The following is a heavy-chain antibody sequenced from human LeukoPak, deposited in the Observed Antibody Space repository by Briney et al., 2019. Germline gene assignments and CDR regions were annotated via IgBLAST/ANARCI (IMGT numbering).Heavy chain of an antibody. D-gene: IGHD6-13*01. CDR1: GFTFRTYG. J-gene: IGHJ5*02. V-gene: IGHV3-33*01. CDR2: IWYDGSNN. Sequence: GRSLRLSCAASGFTFRTYGMHWVRQAPGKGLEWVAVIWYDGSNNYYADSVKGRFTISRDNSKNTLYLQMNSLRAEDTAVYYCARGSSSSWYGSFDPWGQGTLVIVSS. CDR3: ARGSSSSWYGSFDP.